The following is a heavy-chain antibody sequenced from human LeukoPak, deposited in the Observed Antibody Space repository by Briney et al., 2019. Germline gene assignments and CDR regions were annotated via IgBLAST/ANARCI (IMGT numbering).Heavy chain of an antibody. J-gene: IGHJ4*02. V-gene: IGHV4-34*01. Sequence: SETLSLTCAVYGGSFSGYYWSWIRQTPGKGLQWIGEINHSGSINYNPSLKSRVTISVDTSKNQFSLEFNSLTAADTAIYYCARGQYCDLIRCYSAGRNFDQWGQGTLVTVSS. CDR2: INHSGSI. CDR1: GGSFSGYY. D-gene: IGHD2-15*01. CDR3: ARGQYCDLIRCYSAGRNFDQ.